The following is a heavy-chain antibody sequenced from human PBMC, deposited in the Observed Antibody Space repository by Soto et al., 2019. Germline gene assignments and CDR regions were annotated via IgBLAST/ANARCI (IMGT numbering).Heavy chain of an antibody. J-gene: IGHJ4*02. D-gene: IGHD3-3*01. CDR1: GLNFDDFA. V-gene: IGHV3-9*01. CDR3: AKGRYDFWSPYYFDS. CDR2: ITWNSRVL. Sequence: EVQLVESGGRLVQPGRSLRLSCVGTGLNFDDFAMHWVRQAPGKGLEWVSGITWNSRVLAYADSVKGRFTISRDDARNSLYLQMDSLRDEDTALYYCAKGRYDFWSPYYFDSWGQGTLVTVSS.